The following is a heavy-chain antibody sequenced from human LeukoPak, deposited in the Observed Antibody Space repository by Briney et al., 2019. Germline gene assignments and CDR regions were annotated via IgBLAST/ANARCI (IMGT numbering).Heavy chain of an antibody. CDR3: ARYCSGGSCWRWFDP. V-gene: IGHV1-18*01. J-gene: IGHJ5*02. Sequence: GASVTVSCKASGYTFTSYGSSWVRQAPGQGLGWVGCISAYNGNTNYAQKLRGRVTMTTDTSTSTDYMELRSLRSDDTAVYDCARYCSGGSCWRWFDPWGQGTLVTVSS. CDR2: ISAYNGNT. D-gene: IGHD2-15*01. CDR1: GYTFTSYG.